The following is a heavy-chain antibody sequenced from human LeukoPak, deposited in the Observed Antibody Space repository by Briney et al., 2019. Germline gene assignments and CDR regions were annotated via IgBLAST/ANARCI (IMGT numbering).Heavy chain of an antibody. CDR3: ARDFCSGGSCYSYWFDP. D-gene: IGHD2-15*01. Sequence: SETLSLTCTVSGGPISSSSYYWGWIRQPPGKGLEWIGSIYYSGSTYYNPSLKSRVTISVDTSKNQFSLKLSSVTAADTAVYYCARDFCSGGSCYSYWFDPWGQGTLVTVSS. V-gene: IGHV4-39*07. CDR2: IYYSGST. CDR1: GGPISSSSYY. J-gene: IGHJ5*02.